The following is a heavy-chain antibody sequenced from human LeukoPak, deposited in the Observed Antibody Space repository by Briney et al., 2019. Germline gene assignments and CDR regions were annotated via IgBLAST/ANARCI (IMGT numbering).Heavy chain of an antibody. CDR3: ARVGGSNAFDI. D-gene: IGHD1-26*01. V-gene: IGHV3-74*01. CDR1: GFTFSRYW. J-gene: IGHJ3*02. CDR2: INSDGSST. Sequence: GGSLRLSCAASGFTFSRYWVHWVRRAPGKGLVWVSPINSDGSSTSYADSVKGRFTISRDNAKNTLSLQMNRLRAEDTAVYYCARVGGSNAFDIWGQGTMVIVSS.